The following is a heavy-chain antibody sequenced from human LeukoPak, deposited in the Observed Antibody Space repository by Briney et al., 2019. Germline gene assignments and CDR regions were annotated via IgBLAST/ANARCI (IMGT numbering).Heavy chain of an antibody. V-gene: IGHV3-9*01. D-gene: IGHD2-15*01. CDR2: ISWNSGST. CDR1: GFTFDDYA. CDR3: ARSLGSGSYVDY. Sequence: PGRSLRLSCAASGFTFDDYAMPWVRQAPGKGLEWVSGISWNSGSTGYADSVKGRFTMSRDNGKNSLYLQMNSLRAEDTVLYYCARSLGSGSYVDYWGQGTLVTVSS. J-gene: IGHJ4*02.